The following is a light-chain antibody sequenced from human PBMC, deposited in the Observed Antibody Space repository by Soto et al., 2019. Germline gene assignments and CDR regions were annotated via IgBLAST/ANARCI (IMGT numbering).Light chain of an antibody. J-gene: IGKJ1*01. V-gene: IGKV1-5*03. Sequence: DIQMTQSPSALSGSVGDRVTITFRASQTISSWLAWYQQKPGKAPKLLIYKASTLKSGVPSRFSGSGSGTEFTLTISSLQPDDFATYYCQQYNGYSTWTFGQGTKV. CDR1: QTISSW. CDR2: KAS. CDR3: QQYNGYSTWT.